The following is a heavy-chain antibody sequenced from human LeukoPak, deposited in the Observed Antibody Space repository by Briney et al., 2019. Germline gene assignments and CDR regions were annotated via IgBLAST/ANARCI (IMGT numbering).Heavy chain of an antibody. D-gene: IGHD3-9*01. CDR1: GGSISSSSYY. V-gene: IGHV4-39*01. CDR3: ARHGLRYFPFDP. Sequence: SETLSLTCTVSGGSISSSSYYWGWIRQPPGKGLEWIGSIYYSGSTYYNPSLKSRVTISVDTSKNQFSLKLSSVTAADTAVYYRARHGLRYFPFDPWGQGTLVTVSS. CDR2: IYYSGST. J-gene: IGHJ5*02.